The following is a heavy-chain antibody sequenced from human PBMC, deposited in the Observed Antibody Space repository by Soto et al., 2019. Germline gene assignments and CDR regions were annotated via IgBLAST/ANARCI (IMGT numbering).Heavy chain of an antibody. CDR2: IIPIFGTA. J-gene: IGHJ3*02. CDR3: ARSGYYDSSGSGYAFDI. V-gene: IGHV1-69*13. Sequence: SVKVSCKASGGTFSSYAISWVRQAPGQGLEWMGGIIPIFGTANYAQKFQGRVTITADESTSTAYMELSSLRSEDTAVYYCARSGYYDSSGSGYAFDIWGQGTMVTVSS. CDR1: GGTFSSYA. D-gene: IGHD3-22*01.